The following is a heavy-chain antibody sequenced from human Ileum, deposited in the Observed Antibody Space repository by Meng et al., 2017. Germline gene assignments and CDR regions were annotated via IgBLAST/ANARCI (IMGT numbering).Heavy chain of an antibody. J-gene: IGHJ4*02. CDR2: INPNSGFT. Sequence: SVTVSCKASVYIFSGYYIHWMRQAPGQGLEWMGWINPNSGFTSYAQQFEGRVTMNRDMSISTLYMKMSRLRYDDTAVDYCPGVVGEQWLEKIDYWGQGTLVTVSS. CDR3: PGVVGEQWLEKIDY. V-gene: IGHV1-2*02. CDR1: VYIFSGYY. D-gene: IGHD6-19*01.